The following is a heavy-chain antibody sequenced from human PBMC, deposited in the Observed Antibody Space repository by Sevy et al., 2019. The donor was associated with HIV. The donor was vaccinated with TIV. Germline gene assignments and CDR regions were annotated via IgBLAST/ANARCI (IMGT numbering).Heavy chain of an antibody. CDR2: IIPIFKTT. CDR3: ARGVSDSSGWFFDY. J-gene: IGHJ4*02. Sequence: ASVKVSCKASGGAFSSYAITWVRQAPGQGLEWVGGIIPIFKTTNYAQKFQGRVTITADESTSTAYMELSSLTSEDTAVYYCARGVSDSSGWFFDYWGQGTLVTVSS. CDR1: GGAFSSYA. V-gene: IGHV1-69*13. D-gene: IGHD6-19*01.